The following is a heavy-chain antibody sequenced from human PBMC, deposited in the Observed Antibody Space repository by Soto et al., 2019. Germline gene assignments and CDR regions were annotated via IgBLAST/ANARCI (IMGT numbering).Heavy chain of an antibody. J-gene: IGHJ4*02. D-gene: IGHD2-2*01. V-gene: IGHV4-30-4*01. Sequence: SETLSLTCTFSGFSISSGYYYLSWIRQPPGKGLEWIAYIHNSVSTHYNPSLKSRVTISVDTSKNQFSLKLSSVTAADTAVYYCANQSEGYCSSTSCYEFGYWGQGTLVTVSS. CDR1: GFSISSGYYY. CDR3: ANQSEGYCSSTSCYEFGY. CDR2: IHNSVST.